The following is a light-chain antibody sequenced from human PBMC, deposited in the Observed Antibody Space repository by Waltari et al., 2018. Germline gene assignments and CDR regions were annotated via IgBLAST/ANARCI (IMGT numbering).Light chain of an antibody. Sequence: EIVLTQSPVTLSLSPGERATLSCRASQTVGTHLAWYQHKPGQAPRLLIYNASLRASGIPARFSGSGSGTDFTLTISHLEPEDFAFYYCQHRDNWLFTFGPGTKVEI. CDR1: QTVGTH. CDR2: NAS. CDR3: QHRDNWLFT. V-gene: IGKV3-11*01. J-gene: IGKJ3*01.